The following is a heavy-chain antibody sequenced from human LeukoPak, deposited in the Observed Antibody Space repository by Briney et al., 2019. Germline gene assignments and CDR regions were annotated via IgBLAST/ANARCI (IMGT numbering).Heavy chain of an antibody. CDR2: IYYSGST. CDR3: ARIDYGDYWYYFDY. Sequence: SETLSLTSTVSGGSISSSSYYWGWIRQPPGKGLEWIGSIYYSGSTYYNPSLKSRVTISVDTSKNQFSLKLSSVTAADTAVYYCARIDYGDYWYYFDYWGQGTLVTVSS. D-gene: IGHD4-17*01. CDR1: GGSISSSSYY. J-gene: IGHJ4*02. V-gene: IGHV4-39*01.